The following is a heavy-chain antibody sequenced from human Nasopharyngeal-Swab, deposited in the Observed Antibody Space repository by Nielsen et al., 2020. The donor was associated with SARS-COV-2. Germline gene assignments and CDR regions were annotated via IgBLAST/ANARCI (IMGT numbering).Heavy chain of an antibody. V-gene: IGHV4-59*01. D-gene: IGHD4-23*01. CDR1: GCSITTFY. CDR2: IYYSGTT. CDR3: ARPGYCGMPAVGYDAFEI. J-gene: IGHJ3*02. Sequence: SHTLSLPCTVSGCSITTFYWSWIRQPPGKGLEWIGFIYYSGTTNYNPSLKSRVTISLDTSQNQFSLKLSSVTAADTAVYYCARPGYCGMPAVGYDAFEIWGQGTMVTVSS.